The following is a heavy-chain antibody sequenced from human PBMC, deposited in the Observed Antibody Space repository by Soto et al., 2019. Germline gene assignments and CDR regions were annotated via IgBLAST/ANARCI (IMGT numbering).Heavy chain of an antibody. CDR2: IIPIFGTA. J-gene: IGHJ3*02. Sequence: ASVKVSCKASGGTFSSYAISWVRQAPGQGLEWMGGIIPIFGTANYAQKFQGRVTITADESTSTAYMELSSLRSEDTAVYYCAINWYYYDPRPGAFDIWGQGTMVTVSS. V-gene: IGHV1-69*13. D-gene: IGHD3-22*01. CDR1: GGTFSSYA. CDR3: AINWYYYDPRPGAFDI.